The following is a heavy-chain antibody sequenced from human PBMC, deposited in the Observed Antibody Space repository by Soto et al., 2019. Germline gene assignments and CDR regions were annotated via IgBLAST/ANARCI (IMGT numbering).Heavy chain of an antibody. D-gene: IGHD2-15*01. J-gene: IGHJ5*02. CDR3: AREEYCSGGSCYHCFDP. CDR2: IYYSGST. Sequence: SETLSLTCTVSGGSISSGGYYWSWIRQHPGKGLEWIGYIYYSGSTYYNPSLKSRVTISVDTSKNQFSLKLSSVTAADTAVYYCAREEYCSGGSCYHCFDPWGQGTLVTVSS. V-gene: IGHV4-31*03. CDR1: GGSISSGGYY.